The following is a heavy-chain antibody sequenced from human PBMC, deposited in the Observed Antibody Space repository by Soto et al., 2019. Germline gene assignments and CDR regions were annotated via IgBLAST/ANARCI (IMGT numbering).Heavy chain of an antibody. CDR1: GYTFTGYY. CDR3: ARGGGYGNYYYYGMDV. Sequence: WASVKVSCKASGYTFTGYYMHWVRQAPGQGLEWMGWINPSGGSTSYAQKFQGRVTMTRDTSTSTVYMELSSLRSEDTAVYYCARGGGYGNYYYYGMDVWRQGTTVTVSS. J-gene: IGHJ6*02. D-gene: IGHD5-12*01. CDR2: INPSGGST. V-gene: IGHV1-46*01.